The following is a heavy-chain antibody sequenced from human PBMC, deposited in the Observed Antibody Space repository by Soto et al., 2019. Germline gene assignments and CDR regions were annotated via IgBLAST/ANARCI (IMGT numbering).Heavy chain of an antibody. CDR3: ARGHNYGYSTFDS. D-gene: IGHD5-18*01. J-gene: IGHJ4*02. V-gene: IGHV4-30-2*01. CDR2: IYHSGST. CDR1: GGSISSGGYS. Sequence: SETLSLTCAVSGGSISSGGYSWSWIRQPPGKGLEWIGYIYHSGSTYYNPSLKSRVTISVDRSKNQFSLRLSSVTAADTAVYYCARGHNYGYSTFDSWGQGTQVTLSS.